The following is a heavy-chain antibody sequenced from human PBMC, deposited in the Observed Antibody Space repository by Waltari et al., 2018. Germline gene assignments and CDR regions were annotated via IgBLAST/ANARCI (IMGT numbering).Heavy chain of an antibody. D-gene: IGHD3-10*01. Sequence: QVQLQESGPGLVKPSQNLYLTCTVSGVSIGSGGFSWNWIRQHPGQVLEWIGYIYYSGRTYYHPSLKSRVIISRDTSNNQVSLKMTSVTAADTAVYFCVRGRPAVSSYYFDYWGPGALVTVSS. CDR3: VRGRPAVSSYYFDY. V-gene: IGHV4-31*03. CDR1: GVSIGSGGFS. CDR2: IYYSGRT. J-gene: IGHJ4*02.